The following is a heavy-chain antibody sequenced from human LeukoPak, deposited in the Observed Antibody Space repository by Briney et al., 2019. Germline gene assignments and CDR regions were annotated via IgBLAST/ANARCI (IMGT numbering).Heavy chain of an antibody. D-gene: IGHD1-26*01. CDR1: GGSFSGYY. Sequence: KASETLSLTCAVYGGSFSGYYWSWIRQPPGKGLEWIGEINHSGSTNYNPSLKSRVTISVDTSKNQFSLKLSSVTAADTAVYYCASHSRYSGSYSDYWGQGTLVTVSS. CDR2: INHSGST. CDR3: ASHSRYSGSYSDY. J-gene: IGHJ4*02. V-gene: IGHV4-34*01.